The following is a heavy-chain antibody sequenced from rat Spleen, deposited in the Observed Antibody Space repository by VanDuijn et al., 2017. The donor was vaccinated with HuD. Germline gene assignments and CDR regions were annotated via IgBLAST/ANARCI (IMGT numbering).Heavy chain of an antibody. Sequence: EVQLVESGGDLVQPGSPLKLSCAASGFTFSDYGMAWVRQAPTKGLEWVATISYGDSSGHSGTYYRDSVKGRFTISRDNAKSTLYLQMDSLQTEDTATYYCARANRDSYAHFDHWGQGVMVTVSS. CDR2: ISYGDSSGHSGT. D-gene: IGHD1-12*01. CDR3: ARANRDSYAHFDH. V-gene: IGHV5-29*01. CDR1: GFTFSDYG. J-gene: IGHJ2*01.